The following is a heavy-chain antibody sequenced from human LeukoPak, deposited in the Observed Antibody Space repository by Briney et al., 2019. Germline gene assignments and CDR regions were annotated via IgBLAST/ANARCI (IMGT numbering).Heavy chain of an antibody. D-gene: IGHD1-26*01. CDR3: ARRVGATGWFDP. CDR2: IDPSDSYT. CDR1: GYSFTSYW. V-gene: IGHV5-10-1*01. Sequence: GESLKISCKGSGYSFTSYWISWLRQMPGKGLEWMGRIDPSDSYTNYSPSFQGHVTISADKSISTAYLQWSSLKASDTAMYYCARRVGATGWFDPWGQGTLVTVSS. J-gene: IGHJ5*02.